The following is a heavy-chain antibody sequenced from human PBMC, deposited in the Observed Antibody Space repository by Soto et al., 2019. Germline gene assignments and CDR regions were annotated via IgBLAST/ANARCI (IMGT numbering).Heavy chain of an antibody. J-gene: IGHJ5*02. CDR1: GFTFSSYA. CDR3: ARDHGNYYDSSGYYWFNP. V-gene: IGHV3-30-3*01. CDR2: ISYDGSTK. D-gene: IGHD3-22*01. Sequence: GGSLRLSCAASGFTFSSYAMHWVRQAPGKGLEWVALISYDGSTKYYADSVKGQFTFSRDNSKNTLYLQMNSLRAEDTAVYYCARDHGNYYDSSGYYWFNPWGQGTLVTVSS.